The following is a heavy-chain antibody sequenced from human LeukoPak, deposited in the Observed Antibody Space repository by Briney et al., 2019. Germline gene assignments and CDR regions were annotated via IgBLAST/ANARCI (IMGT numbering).Heavy chain of an antibody. Sequence: PSETLSLTCTVSGYSISSGYYWGWIRQPPGKGLEWIGSIYHSGSTYYNPSLKSRVTISVDTSKNQFSLKLSSVTAADTAVYYCARETLGYSYGYEYWGQGTLVTVSS. D-gene: IGHD5-18*01. CDR3: ARETLGYSYGYEY. J-gene: IGHJ4*02. V-gene: IGHV4-38-2*02. CDR2: IYHSGST. CDR1: GYSISSGYY.